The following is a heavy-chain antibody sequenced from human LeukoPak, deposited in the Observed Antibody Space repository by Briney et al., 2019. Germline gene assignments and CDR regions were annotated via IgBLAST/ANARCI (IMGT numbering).Heavy chain of an antibody. CDR1: GFTFTNYA. V-gene: IGHV3-23*01. D-gene: IGHD2-2*01. Sequence: GSLRLSCVASGFTFTNYAMSWVRQPPGKGLEWVSAISATRGNTYFADSVVGPFSISRDNSNNTRYLQMNSLRAEDPAVYYCAKGSSTTCPCYRDDWGQGTLVTVSS. CDR2: ISATRGNT. CDR3: AKGSSTTCPCYRDD. J-gene: IGHJ4*02.